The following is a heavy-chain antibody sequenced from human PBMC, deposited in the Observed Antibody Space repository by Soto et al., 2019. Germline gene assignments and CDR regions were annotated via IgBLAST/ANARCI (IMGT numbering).Heavy chain of an antibody. Sequence: ASVKVSCKASGYTFTSYYVHWVRQAPGQGLEWMGWINPNSGGTNYAQKFQGRVTMTRDTSISTAYMELSRLRSDDTAVYYCARGEYSSSSWFDPWVQGTLVTVSS. J-gene: IGHJ5*02. CDR1: GYTFTSYY. CDR3: ARGEYSSSSWFDP. D-gene: IGHD6-6*01. CDR2: INPNSGGT. V-gene: IGHV1-2*02.